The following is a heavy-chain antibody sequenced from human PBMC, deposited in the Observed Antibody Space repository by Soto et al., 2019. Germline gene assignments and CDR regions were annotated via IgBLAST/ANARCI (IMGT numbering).Heavy chain of an antibody. CDR3: ARDVGGDCSSTSCYTGLDY. Sequence: QVQLVQSGAEVKKPGASVKVSCKASGYTFTSYGISWVRQAPGQGLEWMGWISAYNGNTNYAQKFQGRVTMTTDTSTSTAYMELRSLRSDDTAVYYCARDVGGDCSSTSCYTGLDYWGQGTLVTVSS. D-gene: IGHD2-2*02. CDR1: GYTFTSYG. CDR2: ISAYNGNT. J-gene: IGHJ4*02. V-gene: IGHV1-18*01.